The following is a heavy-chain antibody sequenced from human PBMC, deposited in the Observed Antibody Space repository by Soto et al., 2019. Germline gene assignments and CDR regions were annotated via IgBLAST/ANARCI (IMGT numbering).Heavy chain of an antibody. D-gene: IGHD4-17*01. CDR3: AKDMKWGGMTTIHYFDS. CDR2: ISANGDTI. Sequence: GGSLRLSCVASGFTVDDYAMHWVRQAPGKGLEWVSGISANGDTIDYADSVKGRFTISRDNAKNSLFLQMNSLRPEDTALYYCAKDMKWGGMTTIHYFDSWGQGTQVTGSS. CDR1: GFTVDDYA. J-gene: IGHJ4*02. V-gene: IGHV3-9*01.